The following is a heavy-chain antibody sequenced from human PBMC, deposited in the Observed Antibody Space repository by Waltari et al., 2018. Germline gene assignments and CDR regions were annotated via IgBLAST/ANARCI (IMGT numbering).Heavy chain of an antibody. CDR2: IYYSVNT. CDR3: ARSGTYRGYFDY. CDR1: GGSIGSSNNY. V-gene: IGHV4-39*01. J-gene: IGHJ4*02. Sequence: QLQLQESGPGLVKPSETLSLTCTVSGGSIGSSNNYWGWIRQPPGKGLGWIGRIYYSVNTYYNPSLKSRVTISVDTSKNRFSLRLSCATAADTAVYYCARSGTYRGYFDYWGQGTLVTVSS. D-gene: IGHD1-26*01.